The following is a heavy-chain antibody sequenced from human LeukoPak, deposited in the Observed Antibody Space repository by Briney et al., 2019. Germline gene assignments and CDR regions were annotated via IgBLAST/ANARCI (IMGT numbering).Heavy chain of an antibody. D-gene: IGHD5-18*01. CDR2: ISHDGNNK. V-gene: IGHV3-30*19. Sequence: PGRSQRLSCVASGFTFSSFGMHWVRQAPGRGLEWVAVISHDGNNKYNADSVKGRFTISRDNSKNTLYLQTNSLRAEDTAVYYCAREGVYSNGTFDYWGQGTRVTVSS. J-gene: IGHJ4*02. CDR3: AREGVYSNGTFDY. CDR1: GFTFSSFG.